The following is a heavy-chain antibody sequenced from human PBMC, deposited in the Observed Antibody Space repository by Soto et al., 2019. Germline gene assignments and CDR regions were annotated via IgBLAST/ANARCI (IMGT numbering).Heavy chain of an antibody. V-gene: IGHV3-30*09. Sequence: QVQLVESGGGVVQPGRSLRLSCAASGFTFRSYAMHWVRQAPGKGLEWVATISHDGNIKYYADSVKGRFAISRDNSMNAVFLQMNSPRPEDTARYYCARDYETSSAGYYYYGMDVWGHGTTVTVSS. CDR2: ISHDGNIK. J-gene: IGHJ6*02. D-gene: IGHD2-2*01. CDR3: ARDYETSSAGYYYYGMDV. CDR1: GFTFRSYA.